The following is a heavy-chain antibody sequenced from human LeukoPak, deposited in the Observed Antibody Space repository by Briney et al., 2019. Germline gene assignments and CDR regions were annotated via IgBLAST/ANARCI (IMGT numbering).Heavy chain of an antibody. CDR2: INWNGGST. V-gene: IGHV3-20*04. Sequence: PGGSLRLSCAASGFTFDDYGMSWVRQAPGKGLEWVSGINWNGGSTGYADSVKGRFTIPRDNAKNSLYLQMNSLRAEDTALYYCAKGGYYDLDAFDIWGQGTMVTVSS. J-gene: IGHJ3*02. CDR3: AKGGYYDLDAFDI. D-gene: IGHD1-26*01. CDR1: GFTFDDYG.